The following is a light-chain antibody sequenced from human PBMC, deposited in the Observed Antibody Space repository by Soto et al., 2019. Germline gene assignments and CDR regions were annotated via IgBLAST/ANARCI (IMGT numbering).Light chain of an antibody. CDR3: TSYTSSFTYV. CDR1: SSDVGGYNF. V-gene: IGLV2-14*03. CDR2: DVS. J-gene: IGLJ1*01. Sequence: QSALTQPASVSGSPGLSITISCTGTSSDVGGYNFVSWYQHHPGKAPKLIIYDVSNRPSGVSNRFSGSNSGNTASMTISGLQAEDEADYYCTSYTSSFTYVFGTGTKLTVL.